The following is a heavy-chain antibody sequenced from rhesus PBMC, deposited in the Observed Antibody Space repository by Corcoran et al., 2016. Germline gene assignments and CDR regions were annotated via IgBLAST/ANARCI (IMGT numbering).Heavy chain of an antibody. CDR2: INGDSWKT. CDR1: GAYFTSDW. V-gene: IGHV4-80*01. Sequence: VQLQESGPGMVKPSETLSLTCTVSGAYFTSDWWSWIRQSPGKGLEWLGEINGDSWKTNYHPSVKSRITISKDASKNQFSLNLNSVTAADTAMYYCTRAPRGWGAAYWGQGVLVTVSS. J-gene: IGHJ4*01. CDR3: TRAPRGWGAAY. D-gene: IGHD2-21*01.